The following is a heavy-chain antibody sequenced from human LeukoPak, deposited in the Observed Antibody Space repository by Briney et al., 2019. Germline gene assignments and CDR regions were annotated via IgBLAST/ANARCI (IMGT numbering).Heavy chain of an antibody. J-gene: IGHJ4*02. Sequence: GGSLRLSCAASGFTFSGHVMGWVRQAPGKGLEWVSGISGSGDHTYYADSVKGRFPISRDNSKNTLYLQMNSLRVEDTAVYYCAKGYSGGSYSDWGQGTLVTVSS. CDR2: ISGSGDHT. D-gene: IGHD1-26*01. V-gene: IGHV3-23*01. CDR3: AKGYSGGSYSD. CDR1: GFTFSGHV.